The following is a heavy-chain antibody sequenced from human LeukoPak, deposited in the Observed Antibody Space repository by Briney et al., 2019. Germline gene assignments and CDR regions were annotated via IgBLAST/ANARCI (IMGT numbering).Heavy chain of an antibody. CDR1: GFTFSSRDW. J-gene: IGHJ5*02. CDR2: IKQDGSEK. V-gene: IGHV3-7*01. D-gene: IGHD3-10*01. CDR3: ARPVYGSGSSWFDP. Sequence: GGSLRLSCVASGFTFSSRDWMTWVRQAPGKGLEWVANIKQDGSEKNYVDSVKGRFTISRDNAKNTLYLQMNSLRAEDTAVYYCARPVYGSGSSWFDPWGQGTLVTVSS.